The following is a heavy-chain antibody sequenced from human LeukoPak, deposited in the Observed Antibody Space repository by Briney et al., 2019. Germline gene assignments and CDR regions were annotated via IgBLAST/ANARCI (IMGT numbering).Heavy chain of an antibody. CDR1: GFTFSDYY. CDR3: ASSEYYYYGMDV. V-gene: IGHV3-11*01. Sequence: GGSLRLSCAASGFTFSDYYVSWIRQAPGKGLEWVSYISSSGSTIYYADSVKGRFTISRDNAKNSLYLQMNSLRAEDTAVYYCASSEYYYYGMDVWGQGTTVTVSS. CDR2: ISSSGSTI. J-gene: IGHJ6*02.